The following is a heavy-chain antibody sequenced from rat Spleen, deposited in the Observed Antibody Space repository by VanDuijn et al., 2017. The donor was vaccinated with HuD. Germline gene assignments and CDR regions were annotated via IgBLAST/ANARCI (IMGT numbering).Heavy chain of an antibody. CDR1: GFTFSNYG. J-gene: IGHJ2*01. CDR3: TTGSHYFDY. CDR2: ISPSGGST. Sequence: EVQLVESDGGLVQPGRSLKLSCAASGFTFSNYGMHWIRQAPTKGLEWVASISPSGGSTYYRDSVKGRFTISRDNAKSSLYLQMDSLRSEDTATYYCTTGSHYFDYWGQGVMVTVSS. V-gene: IGHV5-19*01.